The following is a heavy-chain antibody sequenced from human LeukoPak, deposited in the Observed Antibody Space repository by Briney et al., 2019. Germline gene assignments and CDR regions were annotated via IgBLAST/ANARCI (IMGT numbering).Heavy chain of an antibody. CDR3: ARVEKYQLLDDY. V-gene: IGHV1-18*01. CDR2: ISAYNGNT. Sequence: ASVNVSCKASGYTFTSYGISWGRQAPGQGLEWMGWISAYNGNTNYAQKLQGRVTMTTATYTSTAYLELRSLRSDDTAVYYCARVEKYQLLDDYWGQGTLVTVSS. J-gene: IGHJ4*02. D-gene: IGHD2-2*01. CDR1: GYTFTSYG.